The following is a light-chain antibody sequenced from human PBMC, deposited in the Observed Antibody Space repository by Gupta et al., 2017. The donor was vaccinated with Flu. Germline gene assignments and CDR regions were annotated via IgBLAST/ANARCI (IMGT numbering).Light chain of an antibody. J-gene: IGKJ2*01. Sequence: GTLSLSPGERATLSCRASQSVTSSYLAWYQQKPGQAPRLLIYGASSRATGIPDRFSGSGSGTDFTLTISRLEPEDFAVYYCQPYGSSPYTFGQGTKLQIK. CDR2: GAS. CDR1: QSVTSSY. CDR3: QPYGSSPYT. V-gene: IGKV3-20*01.